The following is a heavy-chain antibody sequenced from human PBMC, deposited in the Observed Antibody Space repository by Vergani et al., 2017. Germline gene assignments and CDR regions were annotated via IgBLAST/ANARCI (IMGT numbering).Heavy chain of an antibody. CDR3: AGHSTVEWLVKLGWIDP. D-gene: IGHD6-19*01. CDR2: IYYSGST. V-gene: IGHV4-39*01. Sequence: QLQLQESGPGLVKPSATLSLTCSVSGASIRSSNYYWGWIRQPPGKGLEWIASIYYSGSTYYNPSLKNRVTISVDTSKNQFSLKLSSVTAADTAVYFCAGHSTVEWLVKLGWIDPWGQGILVTVSS. CDR1: GASIRSSNYY. J-gene: IGHJ5*02.